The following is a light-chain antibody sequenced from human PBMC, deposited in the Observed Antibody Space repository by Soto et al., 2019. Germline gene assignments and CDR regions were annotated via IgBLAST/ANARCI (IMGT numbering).Light chain of an antibody. CDR1: SSDIGGYDY. CDR3: CSYAGSYSHVL. Sequence: QSALTQPRSVSGSQGQSVTISCTGTSSDIGGYDYVSWYQQHPGNPGKAPKLMIYDVSKRPSGVPERFSGSKSGYTASLTISGLQAEDEAEYYCCSYAGSYSHVLFGGGTQLTVL. J-gene: IGLJ3*02. CDR2: DVS. V-gene: IGLV2-11*01.